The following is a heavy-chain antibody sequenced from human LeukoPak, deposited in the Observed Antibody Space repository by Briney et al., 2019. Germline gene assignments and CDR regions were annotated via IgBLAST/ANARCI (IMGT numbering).Heavy chain of an antibody. CDR3: ARHRYYYDSSGYYYQP. CDR2: IYYSGST. V-gene: IGHV4-59*01. J-gene: IGHJ5*02. D-gene: IGHD3-22*01. CDR1: GASISSYY. Sequence: PSETLSLTCTVSGASISSYYWSWIRHPPGKGLEGIGYIYYSGSTNYNPSLKSRVTISVDTSKNQFSLRLSSVTAADTAVYYCARHRYYYDSSGYYYQPWGQGTLVTVSS.